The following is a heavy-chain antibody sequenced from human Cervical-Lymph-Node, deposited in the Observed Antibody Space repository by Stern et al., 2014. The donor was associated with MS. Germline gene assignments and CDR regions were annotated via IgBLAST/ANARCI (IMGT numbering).Heavy chain of an antibody. V-gene: IGHV3-21*01. D-gene: IGHD6-13*01. J-gene: IGHJ4*02. CDR3: ARLYSSSWRSGGFDY. CDR1: GFTFSSYS. CDR2: ISSSSSYI. Sequence: EVHLVESGGGLVKPGGSLRLSCAASGFTFSSYSMNWVRQAPGKGLEWGSSISSSSSYIYYADSVKGRFTISRDNAKNSLYLQMNSLRAEDTAVYYCARLYSSSWRSGGFDYWGQGTLVTVSS.